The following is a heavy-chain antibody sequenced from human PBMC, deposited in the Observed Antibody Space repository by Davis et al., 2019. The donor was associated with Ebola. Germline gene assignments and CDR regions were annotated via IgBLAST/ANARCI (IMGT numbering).Heavy chain of an antibody. V-gene: IGHV3-13*01. D-gene: IGHD2-21*01. CDR3: ARALFGASAFDI. J-gene: IGHJ3*02. CDR1: GFTFRSYD. Sequence: PGGSLRLSCAASGFTFRSYDMHWVRQATGKGLEWVSAIGAAGDTYYPGSVQGRFTISRENAKNSLYLQMNSLRAGDTAVYYCARALFGASAFDIWGQGTMATVSS. CDR2: IGAAGDT.